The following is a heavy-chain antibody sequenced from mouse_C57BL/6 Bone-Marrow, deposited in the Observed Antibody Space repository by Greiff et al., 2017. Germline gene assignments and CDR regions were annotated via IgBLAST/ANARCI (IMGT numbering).Heavy chain of an antibody. CDR2: IYPRSGNT. V-gene: IGHV1-81*01. CDR1: GYTFTSYG. D-gene: IGHD1-1*01. Sequence: VKLQESGAELARPGASVKLSCKASGYTFTSYGISWVKQRTGQGLEWIGEIYPRSGNTYYNEKFKGKATLTADKSSSTSYMELRSLTSEDSADYFCAREGFITTVVAYWYFDVWGTGTTVTVSS. J-gene: IGHJ1*03. CDR3: AREGFITTVVAYWYFDV.